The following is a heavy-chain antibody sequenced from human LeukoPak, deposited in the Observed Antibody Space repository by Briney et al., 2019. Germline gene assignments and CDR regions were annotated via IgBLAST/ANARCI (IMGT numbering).Heavy chain of an antibody. J-gene: IGHJ4*02. V-gene: IGHV1-2*06. CDR1: GYIFTGYY. CDR2: INPNSGGT. Sequence: ASVKVSCKASGYIFTGYYMHWVRQAPGQGLEWMGRINPNSGGTNYAQKFQGRVTMTRDTSVSTAYMELSGLRSDGTAVYYCASGSSNFDFWGQGTLVTVSS. D-gene: IGHD3-10*01. CDR3: ASGSSNFDF.